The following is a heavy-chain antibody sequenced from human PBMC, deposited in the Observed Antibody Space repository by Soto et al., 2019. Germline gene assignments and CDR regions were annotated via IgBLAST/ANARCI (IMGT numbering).Heavy chain of an antibody. V-gene: IGHV1-69*13. CDR2: IIPIFGTA. CDR3: ARAANWNYLTYYYYGMDV. CDR1: GGTFSSYA. J-gene: IGHJ6*02. D-gene: IGHD1-7*01. Sequence: SVKVSCKASGGTFSSYAISWVRQAPGQGLEWMGGIIPIFGTANYAQKFQGRVTITADESTSTAYMELSSLRSEDTAVYYCARAANWNYLTYYYYGMDVWGQGTTVTV.